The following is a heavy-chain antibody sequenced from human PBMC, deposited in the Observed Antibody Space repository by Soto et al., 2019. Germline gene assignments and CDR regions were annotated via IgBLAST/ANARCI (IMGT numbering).Heavy chain of an antibody. D-gene: IGHD1-26*01. CDR1: GGSFSSFY. Sequence: SETLSLTCTVSGGSFSSFYWSWIRQPPGKGLEWIGNVHFSGSTDYNPSLRSRVSISLDTSTNKFSLKLSPVTAADTAVYYCARRYGGNFDYWGQGTLVTGSS. CDR3: ARRYGGNFDY. J-gene: IGHJ4*02. V-gene: IGHV4-59*01. CDR2: VHFSGST.